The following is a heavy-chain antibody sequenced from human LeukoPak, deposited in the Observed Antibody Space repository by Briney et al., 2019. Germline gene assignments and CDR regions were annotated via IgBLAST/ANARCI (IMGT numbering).Heavy chain of an antibody. V-gene: IGHV3-30-3*01. CDR2: ISYDGSNK. CDR3: ARGRSGSTFPHSYYFDY. Sequence: GGSLRLSCAASGFTFSSYAMHWVRQAPGKGLEWVAVISYDGSNKYYADSVKGRFTISRDNSKNTLYLQMNSLRAEDTAVYYCARGRSGSTFPHSYYFDYWGQGTLVTVSS. D-gene: IGHD1-26*01. J-gene: IGHJ4*02. CDR1: GFTFSSYA.